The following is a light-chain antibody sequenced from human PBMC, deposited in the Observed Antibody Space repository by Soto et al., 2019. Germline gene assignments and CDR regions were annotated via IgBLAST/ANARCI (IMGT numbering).Light chain of an antibody. J-gene: IGKJ2*01. CDR3: QQYNKWPQT. Sequence: IVMTQSPGTLSVSPGERATPSCGASKIVSTNLAGYKRKPGQAPRLLVFGASTRATGIAARFSGMGSGKDFTLTITSLQSEDYGVYYCQQYNKWPQTFGPGTQLEIK. CDR1: KIVSTN. CDR2: GAS. V-gene: IGKV3D-15*01.